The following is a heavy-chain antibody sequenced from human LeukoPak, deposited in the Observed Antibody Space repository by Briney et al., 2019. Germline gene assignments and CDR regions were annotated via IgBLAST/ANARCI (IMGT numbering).Heavy chain of an antibody. Sequence: GGSLRLSCAASGFTFSSYGMHWVRRAPGKGPEWVAFIRYDGSNKYYADSVKGRFTISRDNSKNTLYLQMNSLRAEDTAVYYCAKDLTGYCSGGSCHTPDYWGQGTLVTVSS. CDR3: AKDLTGYCSGGSCHTPDY. V-gene: IGHV3-30*02. CDR2: IRYDGSNK. J-gene: IGHJ4*02. CDR1: GFTFSSYG. D-gene: IGHD2-15*01.